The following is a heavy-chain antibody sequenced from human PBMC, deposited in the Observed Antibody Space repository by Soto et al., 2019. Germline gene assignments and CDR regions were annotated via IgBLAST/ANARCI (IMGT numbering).Heavy chain of an antibody. D-gene: IGHD3-10*01. V-gene: IGHV3-74*01. J-gene: IGHJ6*02. CDR1: GFTFSSYW. Sequence: EVQLVESGGGLVQPGGSLRLSCAASGFTFSSYWMHWVRQAPGKGLVWVSRISNDGSSTSYADSVKGRFTISRDNAKNTLYLQMNSLRGEDKAVYYCTRSDYYGSGSYIYDDGMGVWGQGTTVTVSS. CDR3: TRSDYYGSGSYIYDDGMGV. CDR2: ISNDGSST.